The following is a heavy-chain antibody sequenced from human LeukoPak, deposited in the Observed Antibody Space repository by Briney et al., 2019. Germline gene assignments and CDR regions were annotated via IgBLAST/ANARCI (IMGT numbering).Heavy chain of an antibody. J-gene: IGHJ4*02. CDR3: AKGPTTVVDY. CDR1: GFTFSSYG. V-gene: IGHV3-30*18. D-gene: IGHD4-17*01. CDR2: ISYDGSNK. Sequence: QSGGSLRLSCAASGFTFSSYGMHWVRQAPGKGLEWVAVISYDGSNKYYADSVKGRFTISRDNSKNTLYLQMNSLRTEDTAVYYCAKGPTTVVDYWGQGTLVTVSS.